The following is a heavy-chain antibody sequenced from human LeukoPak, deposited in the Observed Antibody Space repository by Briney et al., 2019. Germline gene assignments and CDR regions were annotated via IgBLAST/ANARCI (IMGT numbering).Heavy chain of an antibody. CDR2: INIGGTNT. CDR1: GFTFNDYY. Sequence: PGGSLRLSCAASGFTFNDYYMSWVRQAPGKGLEWLSYINIGGTNTHYADSVKGRFTISRDNAKKSLYLEMNNLRAEDTAVYYCATDGAGFDTWGQGVLVTVSS. CDR3: ATDGAGFDT. J-gene: IGHJ5*02. V-gene: IGHV3-11*01.